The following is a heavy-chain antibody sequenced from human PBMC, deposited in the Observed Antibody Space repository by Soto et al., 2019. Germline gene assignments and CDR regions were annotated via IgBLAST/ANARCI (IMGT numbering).Heavy chain of an antibody. CDR3: ARGGQRWGNWFDP. CDR1: GGSISSGGYS. D-gene: IGHD3-16*01. Sequence: SETLSLTCAVSGGSISSGGYSWSWIRQPPGKGLEWIGYIYHSGSTYYNPSLKSRVTISVDRSKNQFSLKLSSVTAADTAVYYCARGGQRWGNWFDPWGQGTLVTVSS. CDR2: IYHSGST. V-gene: IGHV4-30-2*01. J-gene: IGHJ5*02.